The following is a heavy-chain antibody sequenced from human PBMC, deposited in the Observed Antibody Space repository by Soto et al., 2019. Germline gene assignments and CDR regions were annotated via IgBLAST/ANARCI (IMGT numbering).Heavy chain of an antibody. Sequence: SETLSLTCTVSGGSISSSSYYWGWIRQPPGKGLEWIGSIYYSGSTYYNPFLKSRVTISVDTSKNQFSLKLSSVTAADTAVYYCARRNGDYSYYFDYWGQGTLVTVSS. V-gene: IGHV4-39*01. D-gene: IGHD4-17*01. CDR2: IYYSGST. CDR1: GGSISSSSYY. J-gene: IGHJ4*02. CDR3: ARRNGDYSYYFDY.